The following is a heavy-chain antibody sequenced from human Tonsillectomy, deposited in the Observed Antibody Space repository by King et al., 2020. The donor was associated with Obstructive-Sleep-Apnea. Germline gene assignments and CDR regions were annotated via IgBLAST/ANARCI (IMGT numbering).Heavy chain of an antibody. CDR1: GFTFSSYA. CDR3: AKVATYDILTGDYYYGMDV. D-gene: IGHD3-9*01. V-gene: IGHV3-23*04. CDR2: ISGSGGST. Sequence: VQLVESGGGLVQPGGSLRLSCAASGFTFSSYAMSCVRQAPGKGLEWVSAISGSGGSTYYADSGKGRFTISRDNSKNTLYLKMNSLRAEDTAVYYCAKVATYDILTGDYYYGMDVWGQGTTVTVPS. J-gene: IGHJ6*02.